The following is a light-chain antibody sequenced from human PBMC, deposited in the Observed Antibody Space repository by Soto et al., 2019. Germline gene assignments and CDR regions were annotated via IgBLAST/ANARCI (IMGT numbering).Light chain of an antibody. J-gene: IGKJ4*01. V-gene: IGKV3-20*01. CDR1: QSVSSSY. Sequence: LTRSRGPVHLYTGARATLSGRAIQSVSSSYLAWYQQKPRQAPRLLIYGASSRATGIPERFSGSGSGTDFTLTTSRLERAEVAVEYCKQYGRSPLHSSGGGIDVDIK. CDR3: KQYGRSPLHS. CDR2: GAS.